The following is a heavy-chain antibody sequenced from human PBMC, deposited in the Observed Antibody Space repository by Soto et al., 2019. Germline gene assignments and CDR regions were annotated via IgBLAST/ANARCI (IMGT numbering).Heavy chain of an antibody. J-gene: IGHJ4*02. Sequence: QITLKASGPTLVKPTQTLTLTCTFSGFSLSTSGVGVGWIRQPPGKALEWLALIYWDEDKRYTPSLKSRLTITKDTSTGLVVLTTTTMDPMDTATYYCAHSGILWFGGYYGYCGQGTLVTVSS. CDR1: GFSLSTSGVG. CDR3: AHSGILWFGGYYGY. V-gene: IGHV2-5*02. D-gene: IGHD3-10*01. CDR2: IYWDEDK.